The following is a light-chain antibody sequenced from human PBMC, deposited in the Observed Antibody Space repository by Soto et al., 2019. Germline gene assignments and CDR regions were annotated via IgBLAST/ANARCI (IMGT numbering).Light chain of an antibody. CDR3: QEYNNWHPIT. CDR2: GAS. Sequence: EIVMTQSPATLSVSPGERATLSCRASQSIRSTLAWYQQKPGQAPRLLIYGASTRATSIPVRFSGSGSGTAFTLTITSLQSEDFAVYYCQEYNNWHPITFGGGTKVEIK. CDR1: QSIRST. V-gene: IGKV3-15*01. J-gene: IGKJ4*01.